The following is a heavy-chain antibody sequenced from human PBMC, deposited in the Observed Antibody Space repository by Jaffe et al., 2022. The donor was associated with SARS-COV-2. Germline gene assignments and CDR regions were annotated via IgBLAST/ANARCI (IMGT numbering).Heavy chain of an antibody. CDR1: GGSIGDYY. J-gene: IGHJ4*02. V-gene: IGHV4-59*01. CDR3: ARSDYCSGISCYYYY. CDR2: IYYSGSP. Sequence: QVQLQESGPGLVKPSETLSLTCSVSGGSIGDYYWTWIRQPPGKGLDWIGNIYYSGSPNYNPSLKSRVAISVDTSKNQFSLKLSSVTAADTAMYYCARSDYCSGISCYYYYWGPGTLVTVSS. D-gene: IGHD2-2*01.